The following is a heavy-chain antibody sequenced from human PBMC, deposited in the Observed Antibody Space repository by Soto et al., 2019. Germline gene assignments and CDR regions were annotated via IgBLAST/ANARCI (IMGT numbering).Heavy chain of an antibody. CDR2: IIPILGIA. D-gene: IGHD4-17*01. Sequence: QVQLVQSGAEVKKPGSSVKVSCKASGGTFSSYAITWVRQSPGQGLEWMGRIIPILGIANYAQKFQGRVTITAEXPTQTXXMELSSLRSEDTAVYYCARESPSPTVTTLSNWFDPWGQGTLVTVSS. CDR3: ARESPSPTVTTLSNWFDP. CDR1: GGTFSSYA. J-gene: IGHJ5*02. V-gene: IGHV1-69*04.